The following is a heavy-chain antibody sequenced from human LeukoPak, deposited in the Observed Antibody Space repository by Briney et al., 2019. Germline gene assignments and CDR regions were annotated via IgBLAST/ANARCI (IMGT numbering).Heavy chain of an antibody. CDR1: GYTFTGYY. D-gene: IGHD3-10*01. Sequence: ASVKVSCKASGYTFTGYYMHWVRQAPGQGLEWMGWTNPNSGGTNYAQKFQGRVTMTRDTSISTAYMELSRLRSDDTAVYYCATRGIGPDVILSNYYYLDVWGKGTTVTISS. J-gene: IGHJ6*03. V-gene: IGHV1-2*02. CDR3: ATRGIGPDVILSNYYYLDV. CDR2: TNPNSGGT.